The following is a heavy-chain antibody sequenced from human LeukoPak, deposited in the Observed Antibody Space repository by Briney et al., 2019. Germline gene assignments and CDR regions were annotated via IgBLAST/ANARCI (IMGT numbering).Heavy chain of an antibody. CDR1: GFTFSSNE. V-gene: IGHV3-48*03. CDR2: INNRDNTI. CDR3: ARDLEVRGGAAAGRPYYYYDAMDV. D-gene: IGHD6-13*01. J-gene: IGHJ6*02. Sequence: GGTLRLSCAASGFTFSSNEMNWVRQAPGKGLEEVSYINNRDNTIYYADSGSARFSISRDNDENSLYLQMNSLRAEYTAVYYCARDLEVRGGAAAGRPYYYYDAMDVWGQGTTVTVSS.